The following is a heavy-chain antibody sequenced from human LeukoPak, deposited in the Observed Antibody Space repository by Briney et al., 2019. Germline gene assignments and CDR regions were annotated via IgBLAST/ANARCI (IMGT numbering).Heavy chain of an antibody. Sequence: PPETLSLTCTVSGGSISNYYWSWIRQPPGKGLEWMGYIYYTGSTNYNPSLKSRVTISVDTSKNQFPLKVSSVTAADTAVYYCARYPRGGTSRDNWFDPLGQGALVTVCS. CDR1: GGSISNYY. J-gene: IGHJ5*02. CDR2: IYYTGST. V-gene: IGHV4-59*01. D-gene: IGHD1-1*01. CDR3: ARYPRGGTSRDNWFDP.